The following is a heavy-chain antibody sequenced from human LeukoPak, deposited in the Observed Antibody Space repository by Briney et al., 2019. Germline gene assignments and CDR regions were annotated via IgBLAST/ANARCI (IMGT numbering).Heavy chain of an antibody. CDR1: GFTFSSYS. CDR3: ARQLAYSSGCDS. D-gene: IGHD6-19*01. V-gene: IGHV3-21*01. Sequence: GGSLRLSCAASGFTFSSYSMNWVRQAPGKGLEWVSSITSSSSFIFYADSVKGRFTISRDNAKNSLYLQMKSLRAEDTAVYYCARQLAYSSGCDSWGQGTLVTVSS. CDR2: ITSSSSFI. J-gene: IGHJ4*02.